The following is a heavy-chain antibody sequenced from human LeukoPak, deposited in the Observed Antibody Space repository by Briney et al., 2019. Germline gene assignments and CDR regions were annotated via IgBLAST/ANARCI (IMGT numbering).Heavy chain of an antibody. V-gene: IGHV1-8*01. J-gene: IGHJ4*02. CDR1: GYTFTSYD. CDR3: AKARVAAAEFEWGYFDY. CDR2: MNPNSGNT. Sequence: ASVKVSCKASGYTFTSYDINWVRQATGQGLEWMGWMNPNSGNTGYAQKFQGRVTMTRNTSISTAYMELSSLRSEDTAVYYCAKARVAAAEFEWGYFDYWGQGTLVTVSS. D-gene: IGHD6-13*01.